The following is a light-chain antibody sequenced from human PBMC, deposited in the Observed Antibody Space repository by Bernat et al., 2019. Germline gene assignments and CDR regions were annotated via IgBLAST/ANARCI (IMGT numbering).Light chain of an antibody. CDR3: QQINSFPVT. V-gene: IGKV1-9*01. J-gene: IGKJ5*01. Sequence: DIQLTQSPPFLSASVGHRVTITCRASQVIGTYLAWYQQKPGKAPNLLIYGASTLQTGVPSRFSGSGSGTELTLTIDSLQSEDSASYYCQQINSFPVTFGQGRRLE. CDR2: GAS. CDR1: QVIGTY.